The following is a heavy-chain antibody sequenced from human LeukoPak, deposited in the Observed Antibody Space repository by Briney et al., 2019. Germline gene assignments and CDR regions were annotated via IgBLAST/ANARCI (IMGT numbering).Heavy chain of an antibody. CDR1: VGSFSGYY. J-gene: IGHJ4*02. CDR3: ARGLSWELLKYYFDY. CDR2: INHSGST. Sequence: PSETLSLTCAVYVGSFSGYYWSWIRQPPGKGLEWIGEINHSGSTNYNPSLKSRVTISVDTSKNQFSLKLSSVTAADTAVYYCARGLSWELLKYYFDYWGQGTLVTVSS. D-gene: IGHD1-26*01. V-gene: IGHV4-34*01.